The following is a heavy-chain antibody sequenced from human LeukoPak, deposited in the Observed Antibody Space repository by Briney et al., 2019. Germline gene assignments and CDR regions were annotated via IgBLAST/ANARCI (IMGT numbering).Heavy chain of an antibody. D-gene: IGHD3-10*02. CDR3: AELGITMIGGV. CDR2: INSDGTDA. Sequence: GGSLRLSCAASGFTFSNYWMHWVRQAPGKGLVWVSRINSDGTDANYADSVKGRFTISRDNAKNSPYLQMNSLRAEDTAVYYCAELGITMIGGVWGKGTTVTISS. J-gene: IGHJ6*04. V-gene: IGHV3-74*01. CDR1: GFTFSNYW.